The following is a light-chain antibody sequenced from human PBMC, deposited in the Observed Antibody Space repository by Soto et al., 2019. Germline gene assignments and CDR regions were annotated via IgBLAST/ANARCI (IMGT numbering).Light chain of an antibody. CDR3: SSYTSSTNWV. CDR1: SSDVGGYNY. Sequence: QSALTQPASVSGSPGQSITISCTGTSSDVGGYNYVSWYQQHPGKAPKLMIYEVSNRPSGVSHRFSGSKSGNAASLTIFGLQAEDEADYYCSSYTSSTNWVFGHGTKVT. J-gene: IGLJ1*01. CDR2: EVS. V-gene: IGLV2-14*01.